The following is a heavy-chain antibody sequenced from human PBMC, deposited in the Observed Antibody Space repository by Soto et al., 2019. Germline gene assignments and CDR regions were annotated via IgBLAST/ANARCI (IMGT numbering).Heavy chain of an antibody. D-gene: IGHD6-13*01. J-gene: IGHJ6*02. V-gene: IGHV3-53*01. Sequence: EVQLVESGGGLIQPGGSLRLSCAASGFTVSSNYMSWVRQAPGKGLEWVSVIYSGGSTYYADSVKGRFTISRDNSKNTLYLQRNSLRDEVTAVYYCARDVVVVAAAGRGSAYFNGMDVWGQGATVTVSS. CDR1: GFTVSSNY. CDR3: ARDVVVVAAAGRGSAYFNGMDV. CDR2: IYSGGST.